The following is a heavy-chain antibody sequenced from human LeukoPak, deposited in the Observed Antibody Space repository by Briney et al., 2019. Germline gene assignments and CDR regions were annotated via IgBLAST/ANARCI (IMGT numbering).Heavy chain of an antibody. CDR1: GFTFGDYA. V-gene: IGHV3-49*04. Sequence: GGSLRLSCTASGFTFGDYAMSWVRQAPGKGLEWVGFIRSKAYGGITEYAASVKGRFTISRDDSKSIAYLQMNSLKTEDTAVYYCTRDPNGIVVAFFDYWGQGTLVTVSS. D-gene: IGHD6-19*01. CDR2: IRSKAYGGIT. CDR3: TRDPNGIVVAFFDY. J-gene: IGHJ4*02.